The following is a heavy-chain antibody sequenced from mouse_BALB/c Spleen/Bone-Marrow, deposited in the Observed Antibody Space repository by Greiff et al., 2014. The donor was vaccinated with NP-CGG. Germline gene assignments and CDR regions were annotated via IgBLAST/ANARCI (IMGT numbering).Heavy chain of an antibody. CDR3: ARGLLQYYYAMDY. J-gene: IGHJ4*01. V-gene: IGHV14-3*02. CDR1: GFNIKDTY. D-gene: IGHD2-3*01. Sequence: VHVKQSGAELVKPGASVKLSCTASGFNIKDTYMHWVKQRPEQGLEWIGRIDPANGNTKYDPKFQGKATITADTSSNTAYLQLSSLTSEDTAVYYCARGLLQYYYAMDYWGQGTPVTVSS. CDR2: IDPANGNT.